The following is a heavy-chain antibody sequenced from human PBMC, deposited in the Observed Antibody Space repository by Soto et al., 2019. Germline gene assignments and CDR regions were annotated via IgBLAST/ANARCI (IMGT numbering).Heavy chain of an antibody. CDR1: GGSISSSNW. CDR2: IYHSGST. CDR3: ASVNRGSYVGLSYFDY. Sequence: QVQLQESGPGLVKPSGTLSLTCAVSGGSISSSNWWSWVRQPPGKGLEWIGEIYHSGSTNYNPSLKSRVTQSVDKSKIQFSVKLSCVTAADPAVYYCASVNRGSYVGLSYFDYWGQGTLVTVSS. D-gene: IGHD1-26*01. V-gene: IGHV4-4*02. J-gene: IGHJ4*02.